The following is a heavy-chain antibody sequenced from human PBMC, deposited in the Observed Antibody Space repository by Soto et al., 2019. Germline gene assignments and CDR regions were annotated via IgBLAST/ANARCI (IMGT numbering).Heavy chain of an antibody. CDR1: GYSFTSYW. Sequence: GESLKISCKCSGYSFTSYWIGLVRQMPGKGLEWMGIIYPGDSDTRYSPSFQGQVTISADKSISTAYLQWSSLKASDTAMYYCARHLSSGYYFYYYGMDVWGQGTTVTVSS. CDR3: ARHLSSGYYFYYYGMDV. D-gene: IGHD3-22*01. J-gene: IGHJ6*02. V-gene: IGHV5-51*01. CDR2: IYPGDSDT.